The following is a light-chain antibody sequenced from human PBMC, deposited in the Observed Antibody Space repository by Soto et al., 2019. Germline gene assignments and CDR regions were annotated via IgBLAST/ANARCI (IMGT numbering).Light chain of an antibody. V-gene: IGKV1-12*01. CDR3: QQAASFPIT. J-gene: IGKJ5*01. Sequence: DIQMTQSPSTLSASVGDRVTLTCRASQSISSWLAWYQQKPGKAPNLLIYTGSSLQSGVPSRFSGSGSGTDFTLTINSLQPEDFATYYCQQAASFPITFGQGTRLEIK. CDR1: QSISSW. CDR2: TGS.